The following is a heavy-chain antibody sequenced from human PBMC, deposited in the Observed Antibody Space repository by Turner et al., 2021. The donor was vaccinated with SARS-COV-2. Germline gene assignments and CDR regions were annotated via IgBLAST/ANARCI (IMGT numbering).Heavy chain of an antibody. CDR3: ARDRGDCSSTSCYEAD. Sequence: QVQLVESGGGVVQPGRSLRLSCAASGFTFSNYAMHWVRQAPGKGLEWVAVISYDGSNKYYADSVKGRFTISRDNSKNTLYLQMNSLRAEDTAVYYCARDRGDCSSTSCYEADWGQGTLVTVSS. D-gene: IGHD2-2*01. J-gene: IGHJ4*02. CDR1: GFTFSNYA. CDR2: ISYDGSNK. V-gene: IGHV3-30-3*01.